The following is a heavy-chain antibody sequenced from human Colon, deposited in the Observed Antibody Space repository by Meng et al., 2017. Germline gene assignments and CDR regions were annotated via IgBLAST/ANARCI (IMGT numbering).Heavy chain of an antibody. CDR1: GYTFTGYY. CDR3: AGGINYYGSGSSYYYYYGMDV. CDR2: INPNSGGT. V-gene: IGHV1-2*06. J-gene: IGHJ6*02. D-gene: IGHD3-10*01. Sequence: ASVKVSCKASGYTFTGYYMHWVRQAPGQGLEWMGRINPNSGGTNYAQKLQGRVTMTRDTSISTAYMKLSRLRSDDTAVYYCAGGINYYGSGSSYYYYYGMDVWGQGTMVTVSS.